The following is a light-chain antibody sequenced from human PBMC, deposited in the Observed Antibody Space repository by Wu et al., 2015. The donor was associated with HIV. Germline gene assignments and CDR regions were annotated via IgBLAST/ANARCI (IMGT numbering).Light chain of an antibody. CDR3: QQYGSSPPVT. J-gene: IGKJ5*01. CDR1: QSVSGK. CDR2: CI. Sequence: GEDATLSCRASQSVSGKLAWYQQKPGQAPTTPHLWCIQEATGIPDRFSGSGSGTDFTLTISRLEPEDSAIYHCQQYGSSPPVTFGQGTRLEIK. V-gene: IGKV3-20*01.